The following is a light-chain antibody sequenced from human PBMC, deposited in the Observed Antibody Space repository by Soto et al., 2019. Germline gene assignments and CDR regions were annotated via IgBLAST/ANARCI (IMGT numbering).Light chain of an antibody. CDR2: EGS. V-gene: IGLV2-23*01. CDR1: SSDVGSYNL. J-gene: IGLJ1*01. Sequence: QSVPTQPASVSGSPGQSITISCTGTSSDVGSYNLVSWYQQHPGKAPKLMIYEGSKRPSGVSNRFSGSKSGNTASLTISGLQAEDEADYYCCSYAGSSTPYVFGTGTKLTVL. CDR3: CSYAGSSTPYV.